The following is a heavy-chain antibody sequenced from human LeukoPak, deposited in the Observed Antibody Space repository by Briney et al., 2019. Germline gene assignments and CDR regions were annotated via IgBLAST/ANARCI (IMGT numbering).Heavy chain of an antibody. J-gene: IGHJ6*02. D-gene: IGHD3-10*01. CDR3: AKVQYGLLGYYYYGMDA. CDR2: ISYDGSNK. Sequence: PGGSLRLSCAASGFTFSSYGMHWVRQAPGKGLEWVAVISYDGSNKYYADSVKGRFTISRDNSKNTLYLQMNSLRAEDTAVYYCAKVQYGLLGYYYYGMDAWGQGTTVTVSS. V-gene: IGHV3-30*18. CDR1: GFTFSSYG.